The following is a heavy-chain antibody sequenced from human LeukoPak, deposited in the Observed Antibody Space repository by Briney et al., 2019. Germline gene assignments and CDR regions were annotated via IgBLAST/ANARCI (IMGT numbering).Heavy chain of an antibody. Sequence: PSETLSLTCTVSGGSISSLYWSWIRQPPGKGLEWIGYIYYSGSTNYNPSLESRVTISVDTSKNQFSLRLSSVTAADTAVYYCARILSGGSTDYWGQGTLVTVSS. J-gene: IGHJ4*02. CDR2: IYYSGST. CDR1: GGSISSLY. CDR3: ARILSGGSTDY. D-gene: IGHD1-26*01. V-gene: IGHV4-59*11.